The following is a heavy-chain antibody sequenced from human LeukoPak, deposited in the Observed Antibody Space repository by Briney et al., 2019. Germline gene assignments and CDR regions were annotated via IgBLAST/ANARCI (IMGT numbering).Heavy chain of an antibody. J-gene: IGHJ6*03. CDR2: IYYSGST. CDR3: ARVLSSSSYYYMDV. Sequence: PSETLSLTCTVSGGSISSYYWGWIRQPPGKGLEWIGYIYYSGSTNYNPSLKSRVTISVDTSKNQFSLKLSSVTAADTAVYYCARVLSSSSYYYMDVWGKGTTVTVSS. V-gene: IGHV4-59*01. CDR1: GGSISSYY. D-gene: IGHD6-6*01.